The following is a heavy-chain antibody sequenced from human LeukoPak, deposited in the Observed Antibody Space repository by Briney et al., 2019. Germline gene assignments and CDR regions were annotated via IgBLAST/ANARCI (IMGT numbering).Heavy chain of an antibody. Sequence: PSETLSLTCTVSCGSISSYYWSWIRQPPGKGLEWIGYIYYSGSTNYNPSLKSRVTISVDTSKNQFSLKLSSVTSSDTARYYCASIDYGSGFDYLGPGNPGHRLL. CDR2: IYYSGST. V-gene: IGHV4-59*01. CDR3: ASIDYGSGFDY. CDR1: CGSISSYY. J-gene: IGHJ4*02. D-gene: IGHD4-17*01.